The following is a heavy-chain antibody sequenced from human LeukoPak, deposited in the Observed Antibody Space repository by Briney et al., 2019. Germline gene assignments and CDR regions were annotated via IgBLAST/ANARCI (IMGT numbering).Heavy chain of an antibody. CDR3: ARSSNRYCSSTSCYTNWFDP. D-gene: IGHD2-2*02. CDR1: GGSISSGGCS. Sequence: SQTLSLTCAVSGGSISSGGCSWSWIRQPPGKGLEWIGYIYHSGSTYYNPSLKSRVTISVDRSKNQFSLKLSSVTAADTAVYYCARSSNRYCSSTSCYTNWFDPWGQGTLVTVSS. CDR2: IYHSGST. V-gene: IGHV4-30-2*01. J-gene: IGHJ5*02.